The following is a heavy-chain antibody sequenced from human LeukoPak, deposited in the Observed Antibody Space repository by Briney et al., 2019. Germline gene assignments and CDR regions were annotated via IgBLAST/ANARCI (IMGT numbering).Heavy chain of an antibody. J-gene: IGHJ6*02. CDR2: IKQVGSEK. D-gene: IGHD1-26*01. Sequence: GGSLRLSCAASGFTFSSYWMSWVRQAPGKGLEWVANIKQVGSEKYYVDSVKGRFTISRDNAKNSLYLQMNSLRAEDTAVYYCAREVENRGSYFYYYYGMDVWGQGTTVTVSS. V-gene: IGHV3-7*03. CDR1: GFTFSSYW. CDR3: AREVENRGSYFYYYYGMDV.